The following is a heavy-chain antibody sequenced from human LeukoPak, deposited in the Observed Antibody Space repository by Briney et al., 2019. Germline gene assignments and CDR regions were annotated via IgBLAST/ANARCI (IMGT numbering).Heavy chain of an antibody. J-gene: IGHJ4*02. D-gene: IGHD3-10*02. CDR2: TYYRSKWYH. CDR1: GDSVSSNSAA. Sequence: SQTLSLTCAISGDSVSSNSAAWIWLRQSPSRGLEWLGRTYYRSKWYHDYAVAVKSQLTINPDTSKNQFSLQLNSVTPEDTAVYYCARDYLLFGDFLYFDYWGQRIRATVSS. V-gene: IGHV6-1*01. CDR3: ARDYLLFGDFLYFDY.